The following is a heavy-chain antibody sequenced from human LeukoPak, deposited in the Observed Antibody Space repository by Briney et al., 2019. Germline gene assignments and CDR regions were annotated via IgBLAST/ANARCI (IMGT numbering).Heavy chain of an antibody. CDR2: ISWNSGSI. J-gene: IGHJ6*02. Sequence: PGGSLRLSCAAPGFTFDDYAMHWVRQAPGKGLEWVSGISWNSGSIGYADSVKGRFTISRDNAKNSLYLQMNSLRAEDTALYYCAKAAVAGSGYYGMDVWGQGTTVTVSS. V-gene: IGHV3-9*01. CDR1: GFTFDDYA. D-gene: IGHD6-19*01. CDR3: AKAAVAGSGYYGMDV.